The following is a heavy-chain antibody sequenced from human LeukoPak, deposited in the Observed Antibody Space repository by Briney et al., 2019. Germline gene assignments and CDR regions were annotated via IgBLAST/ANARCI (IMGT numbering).Heavy chain of an antibody. D-gene: IGHD3-22*01. CDR2: IYYSGST. CDR1: GGSISSDY. J-gene: IGHJ3*02. V-gene: IGHV4-59*01. Sequence: SETLSLTCNVSGGSISSDYWTWIRQPPGKGLEWIGNIYYSGSTNYNPSLKSRVTISVDTSKNQFSLKLNSVTAADTAVYYRARRRDYYDSRGYYAFDIWGHGTMVTVSS. CDR3: ARRRDYYDSRGYYAFDI.